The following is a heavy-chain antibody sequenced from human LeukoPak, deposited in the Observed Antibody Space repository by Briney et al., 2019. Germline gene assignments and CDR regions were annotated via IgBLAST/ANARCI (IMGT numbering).Heavy chain of an antibody. J-gene: IGHJ4*02. Sequence: GGSLSLSGAGCGLTFSSYATQCGRHSPATVLAWVAVISYDGSNKYYADSVKGRFTISRDNSKNTLYLQMNSLRAEDTAVYYCARVLAVAVLDYWGQGTLVTVSS. CDR2: ISYDGSNK. CDR3: ARVLAVAVLDY. V-gene: IGHV3-30-3*01. CDR1: GLTFSSYA. D-gene: IGHD6-19*01.